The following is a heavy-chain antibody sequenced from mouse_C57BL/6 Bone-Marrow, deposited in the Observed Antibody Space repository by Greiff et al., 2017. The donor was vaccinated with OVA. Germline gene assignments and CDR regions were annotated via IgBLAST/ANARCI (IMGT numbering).Heavy chain of an antibody. CDR1: GYTFTDYY. V-gene: IGHV1-75*01. Sequence: VQLVESGPELVKPGASVKISCKASGYTFTDYYINWVKQRPGQGLEWIGWIFPGSGSTYYNEKFKGKATLTVDKSSSTAYMLLSSLTSEDSAVYFCAREDYYGSSPFAYWGQGTLVTVSA. CDR2: IFPGSGST. CDR3: AREDYYGSSPFAY. D-gene: IGHD1-1*01. J-gene: IGHJ3*01.